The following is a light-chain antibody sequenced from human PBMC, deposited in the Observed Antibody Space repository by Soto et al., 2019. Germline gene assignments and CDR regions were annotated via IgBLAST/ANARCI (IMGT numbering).Light chain of an antibody. CDR3: QQYGGSPRT. CDR1: QSISQS. CDR2: DAS. Sequence: EVVLTQSPGTLSLSPGDRATLSCRASQSISQSLAWYQQRPGQSPRLLIYDASRRATGIPDRFTGSGFGTDFTLTISRLAPEDLAVYYCQQYGGSPRTFGQGTKLQL. J-gene: IGKJ1*01. V-gene: IGKV3-20*01.